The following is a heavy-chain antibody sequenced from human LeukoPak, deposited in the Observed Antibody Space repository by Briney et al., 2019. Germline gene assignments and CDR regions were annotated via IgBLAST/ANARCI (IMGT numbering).Heavy chain of an antibody. Sequence: GGSLRLSCAASGFTFSSYAMHWVRQAPGKGLEWVAVISYDGSNKYYADSVKGRFTISRDNSKNTLYLQMNSLRAEDTAVYYCASPIAAAGTVAYYYYMDVWGKGTTVTVSS. J-gene: IGHJ6*03. V-gene: IGHV3-30*04. CDR2: ISYDGSNK. CDR3: ASPIAAAGTVAYYYYMDV. CDR1: GFTFSSYA. D-gene: IGHD6-13*01.